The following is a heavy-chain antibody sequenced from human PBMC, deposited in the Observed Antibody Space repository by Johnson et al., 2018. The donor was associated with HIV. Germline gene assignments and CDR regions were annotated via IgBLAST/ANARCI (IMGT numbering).Heavy chain of an antibody. CDR1: GFTVSSNY. D-gene: IGHD3-22*01. Sequence: VQLVESGGGLIQPGGSLRLSCVGSGFTVSSNYMSWVRQAPGKGLEWVSVIYSGGSTYYADSVKGRFTISRANSKNSLYLQMNSLRAEDTALYYCARDRRNYHDSSGYPDYEAFDIWGQGTILTVSS. CDR3: ARDRRNYHDSSGYPDYEAFDI. V-gene: IGHV3-53*01. CDR2: IYSGGST. J-gene: IGHJ3*02.